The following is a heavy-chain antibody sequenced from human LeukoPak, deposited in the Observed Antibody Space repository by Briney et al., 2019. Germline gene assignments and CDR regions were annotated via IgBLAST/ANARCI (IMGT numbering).Heavy chain of an antibody. J-gene: IGHJ4*02. Sequence: GGSLRLSCAASVFPLRSYAMSWVRQAPGKGLEWVSSISGSGGSTYYADSVKGRFTISRDNSKNTLYLQMNSLRAEDTAVYYCATNGPSGSYPYYFDYWGQGTLVTVSS. CDR3: ATNGPSGSYPYYFDY. CDR1: VFPLRSYA. CDR2: ISGSGGST. D-gene: IGHD1-26*01. V-gene: IGHV3-23*01.